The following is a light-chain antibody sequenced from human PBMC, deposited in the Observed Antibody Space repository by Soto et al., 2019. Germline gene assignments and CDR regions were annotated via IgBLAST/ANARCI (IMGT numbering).Light chain of an antibody. CDR1: QSISSW. J-gene: IGKJ1*01. Sequence: DIQMTQSPSTLSASVGDRVTITCRASQSISSWLAWYQQKPGKAPTLLIYDASSLDSGVPSRFSGSGSGTKFTLTVSSLQPDDFASYYCHHLGTFVQGTKVEI. CDR2: DAS. CDR3: HHLGT. V-gene: IGKV1-5*01.